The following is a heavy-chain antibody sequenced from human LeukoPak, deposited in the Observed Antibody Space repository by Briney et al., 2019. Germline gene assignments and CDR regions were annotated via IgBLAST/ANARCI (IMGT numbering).Heavy chain of an antibody. Sequence: PGGSLRLSCAASGFTFDAFGMHWVRQAPGKGLEWVAIIWYDGSNKDYADSVKGRFPISRDNSKNTLYLQMNSLRAEDTAVYYCARDFDHYFDLWGRGTLVTVSS. J-gene: IGHJ2*01. CDR3: ARDFDHYFDL. CDR2: IWYDGSNK. V-gene: IGHV3-33*08. CDR1: GFTFDAFG.